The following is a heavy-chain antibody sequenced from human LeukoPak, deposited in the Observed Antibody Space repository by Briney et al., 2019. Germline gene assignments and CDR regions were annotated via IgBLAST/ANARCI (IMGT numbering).Heavy chain of an antibody. CDR1: GFTFTNAW. D-gene: IGHD3-10*01. Sequence: GGSLRLSCVDSGFTFTNAWMSWVRQAPGKGLEWIGRIKSKTDGETTNYAEPVRGRFTVSRDDSKSAVYLQMNSLKIEDTAVYYCTTDLGTYYHGSQRLIPIDYWGQGTLVTVSS. CDR3: TTDLGTYYHGSQRLIPIDY. J-gene: IGHJ4*02. V-gene: IGHV3-15*01. CDR2: IKSKTDGETT.